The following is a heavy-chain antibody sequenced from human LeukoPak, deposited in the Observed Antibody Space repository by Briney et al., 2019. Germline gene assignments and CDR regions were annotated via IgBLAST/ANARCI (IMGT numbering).Heavy chain of an antibody. D-gene: IGHD3-3*01. CDR2: ISWQSRTR. Sequence: GGSLRLSCVASGFFFDDYGMHWVRQVPGKGLEWVSGISWQSRTRKYADSVRGRFTISGDNAKNSLYLQMNSLKLEGTALYYCVKDRDFWSGLDVWGQGTMVTVS. CDR3: VKDRDFWSGLDV. V-gene: IGHV3-9*01. CDR1: GFFFDDYG. J-gene: IGHJ6*02.